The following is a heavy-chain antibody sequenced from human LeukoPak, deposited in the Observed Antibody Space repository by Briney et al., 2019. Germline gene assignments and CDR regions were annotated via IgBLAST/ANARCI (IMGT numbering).Heavy chain of an antibody. CDR2: ITNSGNSK. V-gene: IGHV3-48*01. CDR1: EFTFSSYS. CDR3: MTETTEGAKDY. D-gene: IGHD1-14*01. J-gene: IGHJ4*02. Sequence: GGSLRLSCAASEFTFSSYSMSWVRQAPGKGLEWVSYITNSGNSKSYADSVKGRFTISRDNTKNSLYLQMNSLRVEDTAIYYCMTETTEGAKDYWGQGTLVTVSS.